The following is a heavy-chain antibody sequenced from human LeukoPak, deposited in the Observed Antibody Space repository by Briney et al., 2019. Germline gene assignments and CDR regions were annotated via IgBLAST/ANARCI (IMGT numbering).Heavy chain of an antibody. J-gene: IGHJ4*02. D-gene: IGHD3-10*01. CDR3: ARGEGTYYYGSGNQFDY. CDR1: GFTFSSYG. Sequence: GRSLRLSCAASGFTFSSYGMHWVRQAPGEGLEWVAVISYDGSNKYYADSVKGRFTISRDNSKNTLYLQMNSLRAEDTAVYYCARGEGTYYYGSGNQFDYWGQGTLVTVSS. V-gene: IGHV3-30*03. CDR2: ISYDGSNK.